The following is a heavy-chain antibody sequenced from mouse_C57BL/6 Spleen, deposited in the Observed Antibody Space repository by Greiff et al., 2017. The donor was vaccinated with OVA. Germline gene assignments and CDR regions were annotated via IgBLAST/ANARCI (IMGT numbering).Heavy chain of an antibody. V-gene: IGHV1-26*01. CDR1: GYTFTDYY. CDR3: ARLWDAMDY. Sequence: EVQLQQSGPELVKPGASVKISCKASGYTFTDYYMNWVKQSHGKSLEWIGDINPNNGGTSYNQKCKGKATLTVDKSSSTAYMELRILTSEDSAVYYCARLWDAMDYWGQGTSVTVSS. J-gene: IGHJ4*01. CDR2: INPNNGGT.